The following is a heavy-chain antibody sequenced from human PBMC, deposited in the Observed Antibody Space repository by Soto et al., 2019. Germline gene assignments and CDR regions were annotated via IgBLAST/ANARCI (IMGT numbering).Heavy chain of an antibody. CDR3: ARSDLGSSPCDY. V-gene: IGHV1-69*06. Sequence: QVQLVQSGAEVKKPGSSVKVSCKASGGTFSSYAISWVRQAPGQGLEWMGGIIPIFGTANYAQKFRGRVTITADKSTSTAYMELSSLRSEDTAVYYYARSDLGSSPCDYWGQGTLVTVSS. J-gene: IGHJ4*02. CDR2: IIPIFGTA. D-gene: IGHD6-25*01. CDR1: GGTFSSYA.